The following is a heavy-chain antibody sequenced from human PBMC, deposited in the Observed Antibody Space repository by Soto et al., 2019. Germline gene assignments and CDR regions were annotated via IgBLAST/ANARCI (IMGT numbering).Heavy chain of an antibody. D-gene: IGHD6-13*01. CDR1: GYSFTSYW. CDR3: ARIESIARNWFDP. V-gene: IGHV5-10-1*01. Sequence: GESLKISCKGSGYSFTSYWIGWVRRMPGKGLEWMGNIDPVDSYANYSPSFQGHVTFSVDTSISTAYLQWSSLKASDTAMYFCARIESIARNWFDPWGQGTLVTVSS. J-gene: IGHJ5*02. CDR2: IDPVDSYA.